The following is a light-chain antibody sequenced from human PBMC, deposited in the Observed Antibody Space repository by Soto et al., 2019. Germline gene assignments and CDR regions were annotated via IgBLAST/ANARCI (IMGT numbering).Light chain of an antibody. V-gene: IGLV2-8*01. CDR1: SSDVGYYNY. Sequence: QSVLTQPPSASGSPGQSVTISCTGTSSDVGYYNYVSWYQQHPGKAPKLMIYEVNKRPSGVPDRFSGSKSGNAASLTVSGLQAEDEAGYYCSSHAGYNNFYVFGTGTKVPVL. CDR3: SSHAGYNNFYV. CDR2: EVN. J-gene: IGLJ1*01.